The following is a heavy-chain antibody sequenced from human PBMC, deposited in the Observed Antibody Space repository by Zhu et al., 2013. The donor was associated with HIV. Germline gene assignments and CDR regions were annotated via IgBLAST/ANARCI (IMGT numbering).Heavy chain of an antibody. CDR1: GYTFNAYF. Sequence: QVQLVQSGTELKMPGASVKVSCNTSGYTFNAYFIHWVRQARGQGLEWMGWIIPIFGIANYAQKFQGRVTITADESTSTAYMELSSLRSEDTAVYYCARSPEESKDIVVVPAAEGYYYMDVWGKGTTVTVSS. J-gene: IGHJ6*03. CDR2: IIPIFGIA. CDR3: ARSPEESKDIVVVPAAEGYYYMDV. V-gene: IGHV1-69*13. D-gene: IGHD2-2*01.